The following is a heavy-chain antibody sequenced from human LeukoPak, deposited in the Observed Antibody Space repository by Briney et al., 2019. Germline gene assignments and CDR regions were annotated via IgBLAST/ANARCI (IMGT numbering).Heavy chain of an antibody. CDR3: ARDYSGSDYFDY. CDR2: IHNGGDT. V-gene: IGHV4-59*12. J-gene: IGHJ4*02. CDR1: GGSINNYF. D-gene: IGHD1-26*01. Sequence: SETLSLTCTVSGGSINNYFFSWIRQPPGGGLEYIGCIHNGGDTNYNPSLKSRVTISEDTSKNQFSLKLSSVTAADTAVYYCARDYSGSDYFDYWGQGTLVTVSS.